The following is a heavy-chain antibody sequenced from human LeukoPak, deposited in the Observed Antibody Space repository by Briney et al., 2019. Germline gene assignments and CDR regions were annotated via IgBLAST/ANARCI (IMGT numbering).Heavy chain of an antibody. CDR3: ARGVLWFGEFGVLKGFYYMDV. V-gene: IGHV3-48*03. CDR2: ISSSGSTI. D-gene: IGHD3-10*01. CDR1: GFTFSSYE. J-gene: IGHJ6*03. Sequence: GGSLRLSCAASGFTFSSYEMNWVRQAPGKGLEWVSYISSSGSTIYYADSVKGRFTVSRDNAKNSLYLQMNSLRAEDTAVYYCARGVLWFGEFGVLKGFYYMDVWGKGTTVTISS.